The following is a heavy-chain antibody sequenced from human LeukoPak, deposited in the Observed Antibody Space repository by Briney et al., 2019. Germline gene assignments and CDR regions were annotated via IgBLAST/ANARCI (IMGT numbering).Heavy chain of an antibody. CDR1: GFTFSNYA. Sequence: PGGSLRLSCAASGFTFSNYAMSWVRQAPGNGLEWVSSITGSGGSTYYADSVKGRFTISRDNSKNTLYLQMSSLRAEDTAVYYCAKDKGDFWSGHHYWGQGTLVTVSS. D-gene: IGHD3-3*01. J-gene: IGHJ4*02. V-gene: IGHV3-23*01. CDR3: AKDKGDFWSGHHY. CDR2: ITGSGGST.